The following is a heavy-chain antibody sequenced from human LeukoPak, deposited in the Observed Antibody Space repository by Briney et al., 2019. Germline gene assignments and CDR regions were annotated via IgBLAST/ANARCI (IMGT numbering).Heavy chain of an antibody. CDR3: ARVGAAMVMDY. J-gene: IGHJ4*02. CDR1: GGSISSYY. Sequence: PSETLSLTCTVSGGSISSYYWSWIRQPPGKGLEWIGYIYYSGSTNYNPSLKSRVTISVDTSKNQFSLKLSSVTAADTAVYYCARVGAAMVMDYWGQGTLVTVSS. D-gene: IGHD5-18*01. CDR2: IYYSGST. V-gene: IGHV4-59*01.